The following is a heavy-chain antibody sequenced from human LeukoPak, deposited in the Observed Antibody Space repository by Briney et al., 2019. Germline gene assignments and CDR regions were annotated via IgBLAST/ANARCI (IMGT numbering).Heavy chain of an antibody. Sequence: GGSLRLSCAASGFVFSNYGMHWVRQAPGKGLEWVAFVRYDGSNEYCADSVKGRFTISRDNSKNTLYLQMNSLTTEDTGVYPCAKDSNSGYVSVGPNFWGRGTLVTVSS. CDR3: AKDSNSGYVSVGPNF. CDR1: GFVFSNYG. D-gene: IGHD5-12*01. CDR2: VRYDGSNE. J-gene: IGHJ4*02. V-gene: IGHV3-30*02.